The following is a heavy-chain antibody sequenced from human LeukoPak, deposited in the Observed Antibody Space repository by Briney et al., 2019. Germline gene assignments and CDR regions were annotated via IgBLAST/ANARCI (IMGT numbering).Heavy chain of an antibody. CDR3: AKDLALGGGSIFDY. CDR2: ISGSGGNT. CDR1: GFTFSNYA. Sequence: PGGSLRLSCAASGFTFSNYAMSWVRQAPGKGLEWVSAISGSGGNTYYAGSVKGRFAISRVNSKNTLYLQMNSLRAEDTAVYYCAKDLALGGGSIFDYWGQGTLVTVSS. J-gene: IGHJ4*02. V-gene: IGHV3-23*01. D-gene: IGHD3-10*01.